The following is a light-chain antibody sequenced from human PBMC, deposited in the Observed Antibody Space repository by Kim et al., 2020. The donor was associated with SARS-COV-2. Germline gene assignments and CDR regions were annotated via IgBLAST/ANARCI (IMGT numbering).Light chain of an antibody. CDR1: QRVIACY. CDR2: VAS. CDR3: QRYGRAPWT. J-gene: IGKJ1*01. V-gene: IGKV3-20*01. Sequence: SPRGRDTPSPRAPQRVIACYLAPDHQKPGPAPRLLIYVASRRAPGIPDRFSGSGSVRDFSLSISTVETEDFAVYYCQRYGRAPWTFGQGTQVDSK.